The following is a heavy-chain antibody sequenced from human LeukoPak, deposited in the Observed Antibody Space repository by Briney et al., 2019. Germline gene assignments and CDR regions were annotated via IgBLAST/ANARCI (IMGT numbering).Heavy chain of an antibody. V-gene: IGHV1-2*02. CDR3: AREDIVLMVYAIDGAFDI. J-gene: IGHJ3*02. CDR1: GYTFTGYY. D-gene: IGHD2-8*01. Sequence: ASVTVSCKASGYTFTGYYMHWVRQAPGQGLEWMGWINPNSGGTNYAQKFQGRVTMTRDTSISTAYMELSRLRSDDTAVYYCAREDIVLMVYAIDGAFDIWGQGTMVTVSS. CDR2: INPNSGGT.